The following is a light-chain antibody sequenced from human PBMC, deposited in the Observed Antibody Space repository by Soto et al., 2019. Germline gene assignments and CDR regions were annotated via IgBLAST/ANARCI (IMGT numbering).Light chain of an antibody. CDR2: ELS. CDR3: MPSIKIPLT. J-gene: IGKJ5*01. Sequence: DIVMTQPPLSLSVTPGQPASISCKSSQSLVHSDEKTNLYWYQQKPGQPTQLLIYELSNLFSGVSDRFSGSGSGPDFTLKISRVDAEDVGVYYCMPSIKIPLTFGKGNRVEIK. CDR1: QSLVHSDEKTN. V-gene: IGKV2D-29*01.